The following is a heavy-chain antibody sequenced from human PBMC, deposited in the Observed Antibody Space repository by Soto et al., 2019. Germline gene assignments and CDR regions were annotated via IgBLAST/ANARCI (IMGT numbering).Heavy chain of an antibody. D-gene: IGHD4-17*01. J-gene: IGHJ6*02. CDR2: ISSGGTTI. CDR1: GFTFSDYC. Sequence: GSLRLSCAASGFTFSDYCMSWIRQAPGKGLEWVSYISSGGTTIYYADSVKGRFTISRDNAKNSLFLQMNSLRAEDTAVYYCARDTYGDYVHGYYGMDVWGQGTTVTVSS. CDR3: ARDTYGDYVHGYYGMDV. V-gene: IGHV3-11*01.